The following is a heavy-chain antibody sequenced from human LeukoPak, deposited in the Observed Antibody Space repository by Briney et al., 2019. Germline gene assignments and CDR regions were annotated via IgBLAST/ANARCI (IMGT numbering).Heavy chain of an antibody. D-gene: IGHD3-9*01. Sequence: SETLSLTCAVYGGSFSGYYWSRIRQPPGKGLEWTGEINHSGSTNYNPSLKSRVTISVDTSKNQFSLKLSSVTAADTAVYYCGRTLLLRYFDWLLGSHFDYWGQGTLVTVSS. CDR3: GRTLLLRYFDWLLGSHFDY. CDR1: GGSFSGYY. V-gene: IGHV4-34*01. CDR2: INHSGST. J-gene: IGHJ4*02.